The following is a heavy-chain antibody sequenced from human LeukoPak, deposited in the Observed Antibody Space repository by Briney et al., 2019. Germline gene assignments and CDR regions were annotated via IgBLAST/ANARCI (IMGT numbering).Heavy chain of an antibody. CDR3: ARDSGYSGYSDY. CDR1: GFTFSDYY. CDR2: ISSSSSYT. Sequence: GGSLRLSCAASGFTFSDYYMSWIRQAPGKGLEWVSYISSSSSYTDYADSVKGRFTISRDNAKNSLNLQMNSLRAEDTAVYCCARDSGYSGYSDYWGQGTLVTVPS. J-gene: IGHJ4*02. V-gene: IGHV3-11*05. D-gene: IGHD5-12*01.